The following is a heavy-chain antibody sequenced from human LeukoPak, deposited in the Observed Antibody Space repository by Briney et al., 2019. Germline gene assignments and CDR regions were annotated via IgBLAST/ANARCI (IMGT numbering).Heavy chain of an antibody. J-gene: IGHJ4*02. CDR1: GGSISSYY. Sequence: SETLSLTCTVSGGSISSYYWSWIRQPPGKGLEWIGYIYYSGSTNYNPSLKSRVTISVDTSKNQFSLKLSSVTAADTAVYYCASSYYYDSSGYQSSSYYFDYWGQGTLVTVSS. D-gene: IGHD3-22*01. V-gene: IGHV4-59*01. CDR3: ASSYYYDSSGYQSSSYYFDY. CDR2: IYYSGST.